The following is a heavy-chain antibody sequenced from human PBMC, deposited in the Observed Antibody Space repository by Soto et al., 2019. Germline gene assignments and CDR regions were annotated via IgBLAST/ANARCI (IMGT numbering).Heavy chain of an antibody. CDR3: ARDLGTSGTRVYGMDV. Sequence: QVQLVESGGGLVKPGGSLRLSCAASGFTFSDYYMSWIRQAPGKGLEWVSYISSSGSTIYYADYVKGRFTISRDNAKKSLVLQMNSLRAEDTAVYYCARDLGTSGTRVYGMDVWGQGTTVTVSS. CDR1: GFTFSDYY. V-gene: IGHV3-11*01. D-gene: IGHD2-2*01. CDR2: ISSSGSTI. J-gene: IGHJ6*02.